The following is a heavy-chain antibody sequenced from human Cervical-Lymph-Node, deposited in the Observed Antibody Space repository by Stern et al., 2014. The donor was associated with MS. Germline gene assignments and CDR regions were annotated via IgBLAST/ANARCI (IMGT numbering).Heavy chain of an antibody. D-gene: IGHD3-22*01. J-gene: IGHJ4*02. V-gene: IGHV1-18*01. CDR1: GYTFTTYG. Sequence: VQLVQSGAEAKKPGASVKVSCKASGYTFTTYGISWVRQAPGQGLEWMGWISPYNGNTNYAQKRQGRVTMTTDTSTSTVYMELRSLRSDDTAVYYCARGNYYDSSAYFAYWGQGTLVTVSS. CDR3: ARGNYYDSSAYFAY. CDR2: ISPYNGNT.